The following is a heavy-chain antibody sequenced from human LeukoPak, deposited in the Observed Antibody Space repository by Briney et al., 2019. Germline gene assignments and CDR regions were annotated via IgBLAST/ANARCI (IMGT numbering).Heavy chain of an antibody. CDR2: ISGSGGST. J-gene: IGHJ4*02. V-gene: IGHV3-23*01. D-gene: IGHD2-2*01. CDR3: AKDCSSTSCYDGY. CDR1: GFTFSSYA. Sequence: GGSLRLSCAASGFTFSSYAMSWVRQAPGKGLELVSAISGSGGSTYYADSVKGRFTISRDNSKNTLYLQMNSLRAEDTAVYYCAKDCSSTSCYDGYWGQGTLVTVSS.